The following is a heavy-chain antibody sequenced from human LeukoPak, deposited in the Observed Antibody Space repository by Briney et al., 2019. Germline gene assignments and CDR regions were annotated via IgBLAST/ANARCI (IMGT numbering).Heavy chain of an antibody. D-gene: IGHD4-17*01. J-gene: IGHJ4*02. CDR1: GGSISSYY. V-gene: IGHV4-59*01. CDR2: IYYSGST. Sequence: KPSETLSLTCTVSGGSISSYYWSWIRQPPGKGLEWIGYIYYSGSTNYNPSLKSRVTISVDTSKNQFSLKLSSVTAADTAVYYCAREYGDYYLDYWGQGTPVTVSS. CDR3: AREYGDYYLDY.